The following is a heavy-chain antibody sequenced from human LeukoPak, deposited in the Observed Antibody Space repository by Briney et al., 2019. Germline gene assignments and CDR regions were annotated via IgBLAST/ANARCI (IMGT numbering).Heavy chain of an antibody. D-gene: IGHD2-21*02. CDR3: ARHALATVTDPSFDY. J-gene: IGHJ4*02. V-gene: IGHV4-39*01. CDR1: GGSISTPGYY. CDR2: LYHSGST. Sequence: SETLSLTCTVSGGSISTPGYYWGWIRQPPGKGLEWIGSLYHSGSTYYKPSLKSRATISVDKSKNQCSLKLRSVTAADTAVYYCARHALATVTDPSFDYWGQGTLVTVSP.